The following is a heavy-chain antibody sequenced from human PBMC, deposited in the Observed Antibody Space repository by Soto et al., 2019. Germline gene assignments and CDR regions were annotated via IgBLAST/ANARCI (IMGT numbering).Heavy chain of an antibody. V-gene: IGHV1-46*01. CDR1: GYTFTSYY. Sequence: AASVKVSCKASGYTFTSYYMHWVRQAPGQGLEWMGIINPSGGSTSYAQKFQGRVTMTRDTSTSTVYMELSSLRSEDTAVYYCAREGRYCSGGSCYDPNWFDPWGQGTLVTVSS. CDR2: INPSGGST. CDR3: AREGRYCSGGSCYDPNWFDP. D-gene: IGHD2-15*01. J-gene: IGHJ5*02.